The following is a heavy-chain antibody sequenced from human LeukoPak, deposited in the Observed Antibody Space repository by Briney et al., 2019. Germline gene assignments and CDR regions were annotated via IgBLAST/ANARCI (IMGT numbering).Heavy chain of an antibody. V-gene: IGHV3-23*01. D-gene: IGHD3-22*01. CDR3: AKSPTVTTIVVHD. CDR1: GFTFSSYA. CDR2: FTASGAT. J-gene: IGHJ4*02. Sequence: GGSLRLSCAASGFTFSSYAMSWVRQAPGKGLEWVSTFTASGATYYADSVRGRFTISRDNSKNTMYLQMNSLRVDDTAIYFCAKSPTVTTIVVHDWGQGTLVTVSS.